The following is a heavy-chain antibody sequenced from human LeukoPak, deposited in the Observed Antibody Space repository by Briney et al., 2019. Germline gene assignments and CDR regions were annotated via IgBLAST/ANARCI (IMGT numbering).Heavy chain of an antibody. CDR2: IKSKTDGGTI. D-gene: IGHD3-9*01. CDR3: TTGGRYFDPYYFDY. CDR1: GFTFINAW. V-gene: IGHV3-15*01. J-gene: IGHJ4*02. Sequence: GGSLGLSCAASGFTFINAWMSWVRQAPGKGLEWVGRIKSKTDGGTIDYAAPVKGRFTISRDDSKNTLYLQMNSLKTEDTAVYYCTTGGRYFDPYYFDYWGQGTLVTVSS.